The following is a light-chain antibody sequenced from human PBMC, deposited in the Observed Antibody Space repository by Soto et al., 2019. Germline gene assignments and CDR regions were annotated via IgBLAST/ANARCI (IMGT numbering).Light chain of an antibody. CDR1: SSDVGGYNY. V-gene: IGLV2-14*01. CDR2: DVS. CDR3: SSYTSSSTYVV. J-gene: IGLJ2*01. Sequence: QSALTQPASVSGSPGQSITISCTGTSSDVGGYNYVSWYQQHPGKAPKLMIYDVSNRPSGVSNRFSGSKSGNTASLTISGLQAEDEDADYCSSYTSSSTYVVFGGGTKLTVL.